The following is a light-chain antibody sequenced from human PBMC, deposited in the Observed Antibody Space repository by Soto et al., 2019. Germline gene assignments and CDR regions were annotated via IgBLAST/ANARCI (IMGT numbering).Light chain of an antibody. CDR3: QQLNSYPS. CDR2: AAS. J-gene: IGKJ4*01. CDR1: QGISSY. Sequence: DFQLTPPPSSMSSSVGNIVTITCRASQGISSYLAWYQQKPGKAPKLLIYAASTLQSGVPSRFSGSGSGTDFTLTISSLQPEDFATYYCQQLNSYPSFGGGTKVDIK. V-gene: IGKV1-9*01.